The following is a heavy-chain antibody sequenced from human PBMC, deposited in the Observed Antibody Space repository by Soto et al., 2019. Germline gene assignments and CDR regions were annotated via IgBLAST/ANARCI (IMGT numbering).Heavy chain of an antibody. D-gene: IGHD2-15*01. J-gene: IGHJ6*02. CDR1: GGTFSSYA. CDR3: ARDTYCSGGSCYSPVGDYYYYGMDV. CDR2: IIPIFGTA. Sequence: QVQLVQSGAEVKKPGSSVKVSCKASGGTFSSYAISWVRQAPGQGLEWMGGIIPIFGTANYAQKFQGRVTITADESTSPAYMELSSLRSEDTAVYYCARDTYCSGGSCYSPVGDYYYYGMDVWGQGTTVTVSS. V-gene: IGHV1-69*01.